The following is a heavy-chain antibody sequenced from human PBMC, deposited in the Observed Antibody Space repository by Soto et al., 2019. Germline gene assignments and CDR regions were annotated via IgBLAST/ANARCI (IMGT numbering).Heavy chain of an antibody. V-gene: IGHV3-21*01. CDR1: GFTFSSYS. Sequence: PGGSLRLSCAASGFTFSSYSMNWVRQAPGKGLEWVSSISSSSSYIYYADSVKGRFTISRDNAKNSLYLQMNSLRAEDTAVYYCARECIPGGWLQNYYYYGMDVWGQGTTVTVSS. D-gene: IGHD5-12*01. CDR3: ARECIPGGWLQNYYYYGMDV. J-gene: IGHJ6*02. CDR2: ISSSSSYI.